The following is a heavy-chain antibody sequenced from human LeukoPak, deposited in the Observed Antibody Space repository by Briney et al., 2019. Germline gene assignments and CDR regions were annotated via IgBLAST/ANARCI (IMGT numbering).Heavy chain of an antibody. CDR3: ARGAATGTLWYYYYYMDV. CDR2: INPNSGGT. CDR1: DYTFTGYY. Sequence: ASVKVSCKASDYTFTGYYMHWVRQAPGQGPEWMGWINPNSGGTNYAQKLQGRVTMTRDTSISTAYMELSSLRSDDTAVYYCARGAATGTLWYYYYYMDVWGKGTTVTVSS. V-gene: IGHV1-2*02. D-gene: IGHD6-13*01. J-gene: IGHJ6*03.